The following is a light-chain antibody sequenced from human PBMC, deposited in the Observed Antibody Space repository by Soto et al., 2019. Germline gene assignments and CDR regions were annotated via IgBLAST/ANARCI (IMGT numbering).Light chain of an antibody. J-gene: IGKJ3*01. V-gene: IGKV3-15*01. CDR2: GAS. CDR3: QQYNNWPPFT. CDR1: QSVSSN. Sequence: EIVMTQSPATLSVSPGERATLSCRASQSVSSNLAWYQQKPGQAPRLLIYGASTRATAIPARFSGSGSGTECTLTISSLQSEDFAVYYCQQYNNWPPFTFGPGTKVDVK.